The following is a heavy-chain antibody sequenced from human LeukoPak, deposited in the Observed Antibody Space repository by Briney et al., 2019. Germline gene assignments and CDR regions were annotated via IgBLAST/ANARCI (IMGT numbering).Heavy chain of an antibody. J-gene: IGHJ4*02. CDR2: IYYSGST. D-gene: IGHD6-19*01. CDR3: ARHNGWGGQWLAPIPPFFDY. V-gene: IGHV4-39*01. CDR1: GDSISSGDYY. Sequence: PSQTLSLTCTVSGDSISSGDYYWSWIRQPPGKGLEWIGSIYYSGSTYYNPSLKSRITISVDTSKNQFSLKLSSVTAADTAVYYCARHNGWGGQWLAPIPPFFDYWGQGTLVTVSS.